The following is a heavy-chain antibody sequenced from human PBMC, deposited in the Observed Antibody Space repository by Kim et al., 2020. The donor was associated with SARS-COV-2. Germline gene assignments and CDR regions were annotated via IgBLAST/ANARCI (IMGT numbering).Heavy chain of an antibody. D-gene: IGHD5-18*01. CDR3: ARGIQLWLVEDYYYGMDV. CDR1: GYTFTSYA. J-gene: IGHJ6*01. Sequence: ASVKVSCKASGYTFTSYAMHWVRQAPGQRLEWMGWINAGNANTKYSQKFQGRVTITRDTSASTAYMELSSLRSEDTAVYYCARGIQLWLVEDYYYGMDVW. CDR2: INAGNANT. V-gene: IGHV1-3*01.